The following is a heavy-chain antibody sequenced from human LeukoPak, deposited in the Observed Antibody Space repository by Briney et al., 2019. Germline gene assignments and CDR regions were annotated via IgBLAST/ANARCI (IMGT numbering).Heavy chain of an antibody. V-gene: IGHV3-23*01. CDR3: AKDTPRDGGQYYFDY. J-gene: IGHJ4*02. Sequence: PGGSLRLSCAASGFTFSSYAMSWVRQAPGKGLEWVSAISGSGGSTYYADSVKGRFTISRDNSKNTLYLQMNSLRAEDTGVYYCAKDTPRDGGQYYFDYWGQGTLVTVSS. CDR2: ISGSGGST. D-gene: IGHD4-23*01. CDR1: GFTFSSYA.